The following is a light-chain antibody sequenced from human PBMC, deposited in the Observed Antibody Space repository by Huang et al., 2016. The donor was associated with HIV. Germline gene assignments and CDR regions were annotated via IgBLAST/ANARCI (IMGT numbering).Light chain of an antibody. CDR1: QCVSNF. Sequence: EIVLTQSPATLSLSPGEGGTLSCRASQCVSNFLAWFQQKPGQAPRLLITDASNRATGIPARFSGSGSGTDFTLTISSLEPEDFAVYYCQQRSSWPLTFGGGTKVEIK. CDR2: DAS. CDR3: QQRSSWPLT. J-gene: IGKJ4*01. V-gene: IGKV3-11*01.